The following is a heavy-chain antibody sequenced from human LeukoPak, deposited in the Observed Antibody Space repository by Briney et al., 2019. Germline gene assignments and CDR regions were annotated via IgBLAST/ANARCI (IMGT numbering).Heavy chain of an antibody. CDR3: ARDRPLYCSSTSCYPDYYYYYGMDV. CDR1: GYTFTSYG. D-gene: IGHD2-2*01. J-gene: IGHJ6*02. CDR2: ISAYNGNT. Sequence: GASVKVSCKASGYTFTSYGISWVRQAPGQGLEWMGWISAYNGNTNYAQKLQGRVTMTTDTSTSTAYMELRSLRSDDTAVYYCARDRPLYCSSTSCYPDYYYYYGMDVWGQGTLVTVSS. V-gene: IGHV1-18*01.